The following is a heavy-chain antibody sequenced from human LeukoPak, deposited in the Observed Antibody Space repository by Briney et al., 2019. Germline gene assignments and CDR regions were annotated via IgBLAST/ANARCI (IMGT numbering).Heavy chain of an antibody. CDR1: GYAFTGDY. CDR2: INPNSGGT. CDR3: ATFVVVPAATMAWGHWFDP. V-gene: IGHV1-2*02. J-gene: IGHJ5*02. D-gene: IGHD2-2*01. Sequence: ASVKVSCKASGYAFTGDYMHWVRQAPGQGPEWMGWINPNSGGTNYAQKFQGRVTMTRDTSISTAYMELSRLRSDDTAVYYCATFVVVPAATMAWGHWFDPWGQGTLVTVSS.